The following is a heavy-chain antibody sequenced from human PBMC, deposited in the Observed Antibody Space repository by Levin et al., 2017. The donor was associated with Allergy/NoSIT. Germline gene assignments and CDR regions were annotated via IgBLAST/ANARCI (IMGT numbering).Heavy chain of an antibody. D-gene: IGHD4-11*01. CDR1: GFTFSSYA. CDR2: ISYDGSNK. CDR3: ARDLPLYSNSYFDY. Sequence: GGSLRLSCAASGFTFSSYAMHWVRQAPGKGLEWVAVISYDGSNKYYADSVKGRFTISRDNSKNTLYLQMNSLRAEDTAVYYCARDLPLYSNSYFDYWGQGTLVTVSS. V-gene: IGHV3-30*04. J-gene: IGHJ4*02.